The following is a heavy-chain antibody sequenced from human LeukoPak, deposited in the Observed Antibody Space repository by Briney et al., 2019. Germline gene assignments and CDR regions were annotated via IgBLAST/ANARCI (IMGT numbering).Heavy chain of an antibody. Sequence: SETLSLTCAVYGGSFSGYYWSWIRQPPGKGLEWIGEINHSGSTNYNPSLKSRVTISVDTSKSQFSLKLSSVTAADTAVYYCARGYPAMVTSFDYWGQGTLVTVSS. CDR2: INHSGST. D-gene: IGHD5-18*01. J-gene: IGHJ4*02. V-gene: IGHV4-34*01. CDR1: GGSFSGYY. CDR3: ARGYPAMVTSFDY.